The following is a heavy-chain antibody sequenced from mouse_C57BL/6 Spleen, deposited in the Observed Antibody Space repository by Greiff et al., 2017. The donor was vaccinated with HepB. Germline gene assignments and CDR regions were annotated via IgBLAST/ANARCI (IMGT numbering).Heavy chain of an antibody. J-gene: IGHJ1*03. V-gene: IGHV1-22*01. D-gene: IGHD2-5*01. CDR1: GYTFTDYN. CDR2: INPNNGGT. Sequence: EVQLQESGPELVKPGASVKMSCKASGYTFTDYNMHWVKQSHGKSLEWIGYINPNNGGTSYNQKFKGKATLTVNKSSSTAYMELRSLTSEDSAVYYCASERDYSNYWYFDVWGTGTTVTVSS. CDR3: ASERDYSNYWYFDV.